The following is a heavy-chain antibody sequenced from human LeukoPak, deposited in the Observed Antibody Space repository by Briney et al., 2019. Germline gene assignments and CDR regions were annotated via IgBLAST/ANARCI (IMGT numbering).Heavy chain of an antibody. J-gene: IGHJ4*02. V-gene: IGHV3-74*01. CDR2: INSDGSST. Sequence: GGSLRLSCAASGFTFSSYWMHWVRQAPGKGQVWVSRINSDGSSTSYAYSVKGRFTISRDNAKNTLYLQMNSLRAEDTAVYYCARLRIAHFDYWGQGTLVTVSS. D-gene: IGHD1-14*01. CDR3: ARLRIAHFDY. CDR1: GFTFSSYW.